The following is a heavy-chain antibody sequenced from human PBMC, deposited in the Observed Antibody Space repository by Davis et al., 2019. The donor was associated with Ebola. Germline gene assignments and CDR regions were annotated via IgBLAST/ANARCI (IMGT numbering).Heavy chain of an antibody. Sequence: PGGSLRLSCAASGFTFDDYTMHWVRQAPGKGLEWVSLISWDGGSTYYADSVKGRFTISRDNSKNSLYLQMNSLRTEDTALYYCAKGQMVQGDPYYYYYYGMDVWGQGTTVTVSS. V-gene: IGHV3-43*01. CDR2: ISWDGGST. D-gene: IGHD3-10*01. CDR3: AKGQMVQGDPYYYYYYGMDV. CDR1: GFTFDDYT. J-gene: IGHJ6*02.